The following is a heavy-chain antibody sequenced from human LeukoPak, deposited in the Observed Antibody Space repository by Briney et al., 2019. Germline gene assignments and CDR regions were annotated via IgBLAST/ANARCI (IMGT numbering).Heavy chain of an antibody. CDR1: GGTFSSYA. V-gene: IGHV1-69*13. CDR3: ARILGFRAQKWSWFDP. D-gene: IGHD2-8*01. Sequence: GASVKVSCKASGGTFSSYAISWVRQAPGQGLEWMGGIIPIFGTANYAQKFQGRVTITADESTSTAYMELSSLRSEDTAVYYCARILGFRAQKWSWFDPRGQGTLVTVSS. CDR2: IIPIFGTA. J-gene: IGHJ5*02.